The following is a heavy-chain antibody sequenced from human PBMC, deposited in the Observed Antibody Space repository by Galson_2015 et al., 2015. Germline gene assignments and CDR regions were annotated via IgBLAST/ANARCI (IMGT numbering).Heavy chain of an antibody. CDR1: GNTFPNYY. V-gene: IGHV1-46*01. J-gene: IGHJ6*02. Sequence: SVKVSCKASGNTFPNYYIHWLRQAPGQGLEWMGAINPSGGNTIYARKFQGRVTMTRDTSTSVVYMELSSQTSEDAAVYYCATRRPCSGGTCYGLDVWGQGTTVTVSS. CDR2: INPSGGNT. D-gene: IGHD2-15*01. CDR3: ATRRPCSGGTCYGLDV.